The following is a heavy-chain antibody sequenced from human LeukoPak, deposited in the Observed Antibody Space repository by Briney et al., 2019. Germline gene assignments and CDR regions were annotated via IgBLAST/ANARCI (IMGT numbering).Heavy chain of an antibody. CDR3: ARDWVADFWSGYSLSY. CDR1: GFTFSSYA. J-gene: IGHJ4*02. CDR2: ISYDGSNK. Sequence: GRSLRLSCAASGFTFSSYAMHWVRQAPGKGLEWVAVISYDGSNKYYADSVKGRFTISRDNSKNTLYLQMNSLRAEDTAVYYWARDWVADFWSGYSLSYWGQGTLVTVSS. D-gene: IGHD3-3*01. V-gene: IGHV3-30-3*01.